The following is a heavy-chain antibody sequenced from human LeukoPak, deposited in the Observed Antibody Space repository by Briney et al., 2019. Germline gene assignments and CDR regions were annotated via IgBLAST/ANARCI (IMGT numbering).Heavy chain of an antibody. J-gene: IGHJ6*03. Sequence: SETLSLTCTVSGGSISSGGYYWSWIRQPPGKGLEWIGYIYYSGSTNYNTSLKSRVTISVDTSKNQFSLKLSSVTAADTAVYYCARPSPYGSGPYYMDVWGKGTTVTVSS. D-gene: IGHD3-10*01. V-gene: IGHV4-61*08. CDR1: GGSISSGGYY. CDR2: IYYSGST. CDR3: ARPSPYGSGPYYMDV.